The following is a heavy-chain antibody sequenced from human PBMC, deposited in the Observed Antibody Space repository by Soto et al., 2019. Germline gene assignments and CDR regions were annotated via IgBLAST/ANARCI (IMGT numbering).Heavy chain of an antibody. CDR3: ARAYRDTAMGVVVPRRPYYYYYGMDV. CDR2: AYYRSRWIY. Sequence: SQTLSLTCAISGDSVSNNGATWNWIRQSPSRGLEWLGRAYYRSRWIYDYAMSVKSRISINPDTSKNQFSLKLSSVTAADTAVYYCARAYRDTAMGVVVPRRPYYYYYGMDVWGQGTTVTVS. CDR1: GDSVSNNGAT. V-gene: IGHV6-1*01. J-gene: IGHJ6*02. D-gene: IGHD5-18*01.